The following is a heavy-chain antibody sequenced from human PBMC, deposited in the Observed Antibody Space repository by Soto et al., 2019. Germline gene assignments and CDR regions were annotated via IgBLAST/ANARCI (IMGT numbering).Heavy chain of an antibody. CDR2: IRSGGDT. D-gene: IGHD4-17*01. Sequence: EVQLVESGGDLVQPGGSLRLSCAASGFTVTSDYMNWVRQAPGKGLEWVSLIRSGGDTYYADSVKGRFTISRDNSKNTLSLRMNSLRAEDTAVYYCAIGMDYAKIHHWGQGTLVTVSS. CDR1: GFTVTSDY. CDR3: AIGMDYAKIHH. J-gene: IGHJ1*01. V-gene: IGHV3-66*01.